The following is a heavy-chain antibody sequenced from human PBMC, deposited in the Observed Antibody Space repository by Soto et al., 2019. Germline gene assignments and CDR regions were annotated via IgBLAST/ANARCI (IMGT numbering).Heavy chain of an antibody. CDR1: GFSLRSYS. CDR2: ISSDSDVI. J-gene: IGHJ4*02. Sequence: ELQLVESGGGLVKPGGSLRLSCAASGFSLRSYSMSWVRQAPGKGLEWVSVISSDSDVILYAESAKGRFSISRDNAENSLYLEMSSLRAEDTAFYYCARSLAGAAFDFWGRGTLVTVSS. CDR3: ARSLAGAAFDF. V-gene: IGHV3-21*06. D-gene: IGHD1-26*01.